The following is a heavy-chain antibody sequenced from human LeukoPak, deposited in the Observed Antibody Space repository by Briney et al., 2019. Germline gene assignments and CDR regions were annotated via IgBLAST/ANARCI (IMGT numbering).Heavy chain of an antibody. Sequence: SETLSLTCAVYGGSFSGYYWSWIRQPPGKGLEWSGEINHSGSTNCNPSLKSRVTISVDTSKNQFSLKLSSVTAADTAVYYCARGLMKSGTASPGNYWGQGTLVTVSS. V-gene: IGHV4-34*01. CDR3: ARGLMKSGTASPGNY. J-gene: IGHJ4*02. CDR1: GGSFSGYY. D-gene: IGHD1-7*01. CDR2: INHSGST.